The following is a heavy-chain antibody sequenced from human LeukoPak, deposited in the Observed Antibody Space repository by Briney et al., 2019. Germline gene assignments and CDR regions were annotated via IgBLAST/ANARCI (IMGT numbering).Heavy chain of an antibody. CDR3: ATRCSGWLQPCDY. D-gene: IGHD5-24*01. CDR2: IRYDGSNK. V-gene: IGHV3-30*02. J-gene: IGHJ4*02. Sequence: GGSLRLSCAASGFTFSSYGMHWVRQAPGKGLEWVAFIRYDGSNKYYADSVKGRFTISRDNSKNTLYLQMNSLRAEDTAVYYCATRCSGWLQPCDYWGQGTLVTVSS. CDR1: GFTFSSYG.